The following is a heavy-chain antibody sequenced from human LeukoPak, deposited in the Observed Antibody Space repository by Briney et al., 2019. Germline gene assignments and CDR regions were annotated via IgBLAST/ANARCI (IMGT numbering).Heavy chain of an antibody. CDR3: ARGTEPRNFVY. J-gene: IGHJ4*02. CDR2: ISVYNGNT. V-gene: IGHV1-18*01. D-gene: IGHD1-14*01. Sequence: ASVKVSCKASGYTFTSYGISWVRQAPGQGLEWMGWISVYNGNTNYAQKLQGRVTMTTDTSTNTAYMELSSLRSEDTAVYYCARGTEPRNFVYWGQGTLVTVSS. CDR1: GYTFTSYG.